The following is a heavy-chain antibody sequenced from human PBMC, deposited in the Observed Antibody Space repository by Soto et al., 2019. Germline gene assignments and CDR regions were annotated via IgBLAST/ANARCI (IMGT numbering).Heavy chain of an antibody. CDR2: ISGSGGST. V-gene: IGHV3-23*01. Sequence: GGSLRLSCAASGFTFSNFWMHWVRQTPGKGLEWVSAISGSGGSTYYADSVKGRFTISRDNSKNTLYLQMNSLRAEDTAVYYCARSHSSSSGLGVDYWGQGTLVTVSS. D-gene: IGHD6-6*01. CDR1: GFTFSNFW. J-gene: IGHJ4*02. CDR3: ARSHSSSSGLGVDY.